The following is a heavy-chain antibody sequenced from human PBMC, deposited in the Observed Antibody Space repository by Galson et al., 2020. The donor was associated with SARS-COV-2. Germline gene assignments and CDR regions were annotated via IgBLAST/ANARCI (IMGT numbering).Heavy chain of an antibody. V-gene: IGHV1-69*13. CDR1: LGTIRNAA. D-gene: IGHD2-2*01. Sequence: SVKVSCKAPLGTIRNAAFHWARQAPGHGLEWVGRIMPLFGSVNYVEKFQGRVTLTADESTSTVYMELRSLSSEDTAEYFCASDRGVIAAADWGQGTLVTVSS. CDR3: ASDRGVIAAAD. CDR2: IMPLFGSV. J-gene: IGHJ4*02.